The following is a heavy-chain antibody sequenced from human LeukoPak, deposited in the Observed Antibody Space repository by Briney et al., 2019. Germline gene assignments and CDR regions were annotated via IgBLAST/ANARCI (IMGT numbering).Heavy chain of an antibody. Sequence: PGGSLRLSCAASGFTVSSNYMSWVRQAPGKGLEWVSVIYSGGSTYYADSVKGRFTISRDNSKNTVYLQMNSLRAEDTAVYYCARARPYYYGSGSSPPLGYWGQGTLVTVSS. CDR1: GFTVSSNY. V-gene: IGHV3-53*01. J-gene: IGHJ4*02. CDR3: ARARPYYYGSGSSPPLGY. CDR2: IYSGGST. D-gene: IGHD3-10*01.